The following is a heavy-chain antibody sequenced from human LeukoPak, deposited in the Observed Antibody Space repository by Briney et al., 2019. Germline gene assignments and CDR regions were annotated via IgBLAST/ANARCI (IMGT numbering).Heavy chain of an antibody. CDR3: ARDLVVGATEYYYGMDV. CDR2: IYSGGST. Sequence: PGGSLRLSCAASGFTVSSNYMSWVRQAPGRGLEWVSVIYSGGSTYYADSVKGRFTISRDNSKNTLYLQMNSLRAEDTAVYYCARDLVVGATEYYYGMDVWGQGTTVTVSS. V-gene: IGHV3-53*01. CDR1: GFTVSSNY. J-gene: IGHJ6*02. D-gene: IGHD1-26*01.